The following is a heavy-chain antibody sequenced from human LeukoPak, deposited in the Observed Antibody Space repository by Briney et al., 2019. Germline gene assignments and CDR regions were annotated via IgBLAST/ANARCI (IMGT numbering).Heavy chain of an antibody. V-gene: IGHV1-18*01. J-gene: IGHJ4*02. Sequence: ASVKVSCKASGYTFSIYGISWVRQAPGQGLEWMGLISAYNGNTNYAQKLQGRGTMTTDTSTSTAYMELRSLRSDDTAVYYCARDSPYYYDSSGYYYGFDYWGQGTLVTVSS. CDR1: GYTFSIYG. CDR2: ISAYNGNT. D-gene: IGHD3-22*01. CDR3: ARDSPYYYDSSGYYYGFDY.